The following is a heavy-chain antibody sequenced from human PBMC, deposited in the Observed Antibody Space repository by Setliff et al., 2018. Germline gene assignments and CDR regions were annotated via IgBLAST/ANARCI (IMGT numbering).Heavy chain of an antibody. Sequence: ASVKVSCKASGYAVTGYHIHWVRQAPGQGPEWMGWINPNTGGTNYAQKFQGRVTMTRDTSITTAYMELSRLRSDDTAVYYCARVAIVGPPSWGQGTLVTVSS. J-gene: IGHJ5*02. CDR1: GYAVTGYH. CDR3: ARVAIVGPPS. CDR2: INPNTGGT. D-gene: IGHD2-21*01. V-gene: IGHV1-2*02.